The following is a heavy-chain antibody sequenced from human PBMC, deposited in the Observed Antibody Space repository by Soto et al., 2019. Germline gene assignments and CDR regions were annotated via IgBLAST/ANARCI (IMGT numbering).Heavy chain of an antibody. Sequence: GGSLRLSCDASGFTLRNYAMTWIRQAPGKGLEWVSLISANDVGTYYAESVKTRFTISTDQSRNTVYLQMDSLRADDAAIYYCAKAKNDYNWDNRPPFDYWGQGTLVTVSA. CDR1: GFTLRNYA. CDR2: ISANDVGT. D-gene: IGHD1-20*01. V-gene: IGHV3-23*01. J-gene: IGHJ4*02. CDR3: AKAKNDYNWDNRPPFDY.